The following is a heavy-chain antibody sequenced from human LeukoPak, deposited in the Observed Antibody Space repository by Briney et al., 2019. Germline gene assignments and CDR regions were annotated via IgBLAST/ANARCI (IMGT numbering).Heavy chain of an antibody. D-gene: IGHD6-19*01. Sequence: GESLKIYCKGSGYSFSTYWIAWVRQVPGKGLEWMGIIYPGDSDTRYSPSFQGQVTISADKSISTAYLQWSSLKASDTAMYYCARLLEGVAGTWGYWGQGTLVTVSS. CDR1: GYSFSTYW. V-gene: IGHV5-51*01. J-gene: IGHJ4*02. CDR3: ARLLEGVAGTWGY. CDR2: IYPGDSDT.